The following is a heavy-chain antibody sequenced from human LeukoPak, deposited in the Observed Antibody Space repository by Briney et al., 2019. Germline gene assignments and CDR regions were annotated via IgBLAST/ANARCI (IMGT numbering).Heavy chain of an antibody. CDR2: INPNSGGT. CDR3: AAVEGYFEWFTDY. D-gene: IGHD3-9*01. J-gene: IGHJ4*02. Sequence: AASVKVSCKASGYTFTGYYMHWVRQAPGQGLEWMGWINPNSGGTNYAQKFQGRVTMTRDTSISTAYMELSRLRSDDTAVYYCAAVEGYFEWFTDYWGQGTLVTVSS. V-gene: IGHV1-2*02. CDR1: GYTFTGYY.